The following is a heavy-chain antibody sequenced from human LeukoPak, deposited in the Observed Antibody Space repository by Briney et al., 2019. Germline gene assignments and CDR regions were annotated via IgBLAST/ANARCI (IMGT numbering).Heavy chain of an antibody. D-gene: IGHD5-18*01. CDR3: AKDRGYSYGISEY. CDR1: GLTFSSYG. V-gene: IGHV3-23*01. CDR2: ISSSGDST. Sequence: GGSLRLSCAASGLTFSSYGMSWVRQAPGKGLEWVSAISSSGDSTFYADSVKGRFTISRDNSKNTLYLQMNSLRAEDTAVYYCAKDRGYSYGISEYWGQGTLVTVSS. J-gene: IGHJ4*02.